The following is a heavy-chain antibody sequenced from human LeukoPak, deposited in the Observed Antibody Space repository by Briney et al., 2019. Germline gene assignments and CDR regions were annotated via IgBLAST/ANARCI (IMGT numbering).Heavy chain of an antibody. CDR2: IRSKAFGCTP. CDR1: GFTFDDYA. J-gene: IGHJ4*02. D-gene: IGHD4-17*01. Sequence: GRSLRLSCSASGFTFDDYAVSWFRQAPGKGLEWVGFIRSKAFGCTPEYAASVRGRFTISRDDSKSIAYLQMNSLKTEDTAVYYCTRNTVTVHFDYWSQGTLATVSS. CDR3: TRNTVTVHFDY. V-gene: IGHV3-49*03.